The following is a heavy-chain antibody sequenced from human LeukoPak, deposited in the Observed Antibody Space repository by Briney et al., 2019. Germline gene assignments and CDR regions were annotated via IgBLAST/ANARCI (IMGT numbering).Heavy chain of an antibody. J-gene: IGHJ4*02. V-gene: IGHV3-23*01. CDR3: AKGISSGWDYYFDY. CDR1: GSTFSSYA. CDR2: FSGSGGST. D-gene: IGHD6-19*01. Sequence: PGRSLRLSCAASGSTFSSYAMSRVRQAPGKGLDRVSAFSGSGGSTYYADSVKGRFTISRDNSKNTLYLQMNSLRAEDTAVYYCAKGISSGWDYYFDYWGQGTLVTVSS.